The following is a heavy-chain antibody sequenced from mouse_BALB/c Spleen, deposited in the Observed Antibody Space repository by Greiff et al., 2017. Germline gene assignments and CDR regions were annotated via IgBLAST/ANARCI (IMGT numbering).Heavy chain of an antibody. V-gene: IGHV5-12-1*01. J-gene: IGHJ4*01. CDR1: GFAFSSYD. D-gene: IGHD2-14*01. Sequence: EVKLVESGGGLVKPGGSLKLSCAASGFAFSSYDMSWVRQTPEKRLEWVAYISSGGGSTYYPDTVKGRFTISRDNAKNTLYLQMSSLKSEDTAMYYCARQNRYEAMDYRGQGTSVTVSS. CDR2: ISSGGGST. CDR3: ARQNRYEAMDY.